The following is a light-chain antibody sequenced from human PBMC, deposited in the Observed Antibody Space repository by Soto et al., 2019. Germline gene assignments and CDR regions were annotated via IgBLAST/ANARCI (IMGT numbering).Light chain of an antibody. J-gene: IGLJ3*02. CDR1: SGSVSTSYY. CDR3: VLYMGSVIWV. V-gene: IGLV8-61*01. CDR2: STN. Sequence: QAVVTQEPSFSVSPGRTVTLTCGLSSGSVSTSYYPSWYQQTPGQAPRTLIYSTNTRSSGVPDRFSGSILGNKAALTITGAQADEESDYYCVLYMGSVIWVFGGGTKLTVL.